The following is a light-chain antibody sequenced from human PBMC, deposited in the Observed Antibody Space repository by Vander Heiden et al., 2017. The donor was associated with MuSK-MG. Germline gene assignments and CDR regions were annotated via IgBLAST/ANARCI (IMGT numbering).Light chain of an antibody. CDR2: KDS. Sequence: YELTQPSSVSVSPGQTARITCSGDVLERKYARWFQQKPGQAPLLLIYKDSERPSGIPERFSGSSSGTTITLTISGAQVEDEAEYYCYCATDNYLGLFGGGTKLTVL. CDR1: VLERKY. CDR3: YCATDNYLGL. J-gene: IGLJ2*01. V-gene: IGLV3-27*01.